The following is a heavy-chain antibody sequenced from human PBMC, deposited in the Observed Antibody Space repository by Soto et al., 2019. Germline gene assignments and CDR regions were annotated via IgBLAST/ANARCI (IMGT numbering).Heavy chain of an antibody. CDR1: GGTFSSYA. CDR3: ARDDWFDP. CDR2: IIPIFGTA. Sequence: SVKISCKASGGTFSSYAISWVRQAPGQGLEWMGGIIPIFGTANYAQKFQGRVTITADESTSTAYMELSSLGAEVTAVYYCARDDWFDPWGQGTLVTVSS. J-gene: IGHJ5*02. V-gene: IGHV1-69*13.